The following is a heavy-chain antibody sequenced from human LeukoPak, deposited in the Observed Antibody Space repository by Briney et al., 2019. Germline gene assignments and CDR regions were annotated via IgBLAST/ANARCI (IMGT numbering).Heavy chain of an antibody. J-gene: IGHJ4*02. CDR2: ISADGGTT. CDR1: GFSFRGYG. D-gene: IGHD3-10*01. Sequence: PGVSLRLSCAASGFSFRGYGMHWVRQAPGRGLEYVSAISADGGTTDYLNSVKGRFTISRDNSKNTLYLQMGRLRSDDTAIYYCARGRGGPPFDFWGQGTVVTVAS. V-gene: IGHV3-64*01. CDR3: ARGRGGPPFDF.